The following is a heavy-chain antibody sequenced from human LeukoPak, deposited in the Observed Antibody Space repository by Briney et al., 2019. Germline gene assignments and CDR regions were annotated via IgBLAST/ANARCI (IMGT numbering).Heavy chain of an antibody. CDR2: ISAYNGNT. CDR1: GYTFTSYG. D-gene: IGHD3-22*01. V-gene: IGHV1-18*01. J-gene: IGHJ4*02. CDR3: ASNLDYYDSSGYFDY. Sequence: GASVKVSCKASGYTFTSYGISWVRQAPGQGLEWMGWISAYNGNTNYAQKLQGGVTMTTDTSTSTAYMELRSLRSDDTAVYYCASNLDYYDSSGYFDYWGQGTLVTVSS.